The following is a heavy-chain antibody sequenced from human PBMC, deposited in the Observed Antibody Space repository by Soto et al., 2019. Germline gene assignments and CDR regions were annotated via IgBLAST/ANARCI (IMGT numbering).Heavy chain of an antibody. J-gene: IGHJ5*02. V-gene: IGHV4-34*01. CDR3: ARGNLIVVVVAATVGGRDKWFDP. CDR1: GGSFSGYY. D-gene: IGHD2-15*01. Sequence: SETLSLTCAVYGGSFSGYYWSWIRQPPGKGLEWIGEINHSGSTNHNPSLKSRVTISVDTSKNQFSLKLSSVTAADTAVYYCARGNLIVVVVAATVGGRDKWFDPWGQGTLVTVS. CDR2: INHSGST.